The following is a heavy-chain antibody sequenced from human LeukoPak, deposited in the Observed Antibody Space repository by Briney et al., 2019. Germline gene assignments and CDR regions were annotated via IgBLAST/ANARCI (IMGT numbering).Heavy chain of an antibody. CDR1: GGSVSSGSYY. CDR3: ARYHYYDSSGYYRP. D-gene: IGHD3-22*01. Sequence: SETLSLTCTVSGGSVSSGSYYWSWIRQPPGKGLEWIGYIYYSGSTNYNPSLKSRVTISVDTSKNQFSLKLSSVTAAGTAVYYCARYHYYDSSGYYRPWGQGTLVTVSS. J-gene: IGHJ5*02. CDR2: IYYSGST. V-gene: IGHV4-61*01.